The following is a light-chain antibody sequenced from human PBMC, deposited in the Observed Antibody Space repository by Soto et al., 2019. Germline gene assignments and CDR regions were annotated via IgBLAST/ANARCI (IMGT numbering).Light chain of an antibody. J-gene: IGLJ1*01. Sequence: QSVLTQPPSASGSPGQSVTISCTGTKNDIGVYDFVSWYQHHPGKAPRLIIYEVVQRPSGVPDRFSGSKSGNTASLTVSVLHAADEADYFCKSYAGSNTYVFGRGTKVTVL. CDR1: KNDIGVYDF. CDR2: EVV. CDR3: KSYAGSNTYV. V-gene: IGLV2-8*01.